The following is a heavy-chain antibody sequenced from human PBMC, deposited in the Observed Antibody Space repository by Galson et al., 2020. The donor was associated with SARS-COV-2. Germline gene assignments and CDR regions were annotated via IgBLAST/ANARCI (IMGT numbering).Heavy chain of an antibody. CDR1: GYTLTELS. Sequence: GESLKISCKVSGYTLTELSMHWVRQAPGTGLEWMGGFDPEDGETIYAQKFQGRVTMTEDTSTDTAYMELSSLRSEDTAVYYCATAPPLYSSSSGNWFDPWGQGTLVTVSS. CDR2: FDPEDGET. J-gene: IGHJ5*02. D-gene: IGHD6-6*01. V-gene: IGHV1-24*01. CDR3: ATAPPLYSSSSGNWFDP.